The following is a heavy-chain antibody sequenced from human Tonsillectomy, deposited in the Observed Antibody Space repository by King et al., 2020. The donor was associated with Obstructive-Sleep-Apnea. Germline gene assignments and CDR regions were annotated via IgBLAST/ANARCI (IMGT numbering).Heavy chain of an antibody. CDR3: ARGGGGSAQWLTKTTLSFDY. Sequence: VQLVESGGGLVKPGGSLRLSCAASGFTFSSYSMNWVRQAPGKGLEWVSSISSSSSYIYYADSVKGRFTISRYHAKNSLYLQMNSLRAEDTAVYYCARGGGGSAQWLTKTTLSFDYGGQGTLVTVSS. V-gene: IGHV3-21*01. CDR1: GFTFSSYS. CDR2: ISSSSSYI. J-gene: IGHJ4*02. D-gene: IGHD3-16*01.